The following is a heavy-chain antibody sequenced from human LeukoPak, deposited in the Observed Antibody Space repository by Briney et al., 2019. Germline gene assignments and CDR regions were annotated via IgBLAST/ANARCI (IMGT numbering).Heavy chain of an antibody. CDR1: GFTFDDYA. CDR3: ANVYDSSGYYYGRLFDY. V-gene: IGHV3-9*01. J-gene: IGHJ4*02. D-gene: IGHD3-22*01. Sequence: GRSLRLSCAASGFTFDDYAMHWVRQAPGKGLEWVSGISWNSGSIGYADSVKGRFTISRDNAKNSLYLQMNSLRAEDTAVYYCANVYDSSGYYYGRLFDYWGQGTLVTVSS. CDR2: ISWNSGSI.